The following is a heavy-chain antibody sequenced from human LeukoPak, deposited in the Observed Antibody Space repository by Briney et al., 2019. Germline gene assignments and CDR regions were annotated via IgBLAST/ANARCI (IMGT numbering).Heavy chain of an antibody. V-gene: IGHV3-23*01. J-gene: IGHJ4*02. CDR2: ISGSGGST. CDR1: GFTFSSYA. D-gene: IGHD3-10*01. CDR3: AKDRRGEAYYYGSGLDY. Sequence: GSLRLSCAASGFTFSSYAMSWVRQAPGKGLEWVSAISGSGGSTYYADSVKGRFTISRDNSKSTLYLQMNSLRAEDTAVYYCAKDRRGEAYYYGSGLDYWGQGTLVTVSS.